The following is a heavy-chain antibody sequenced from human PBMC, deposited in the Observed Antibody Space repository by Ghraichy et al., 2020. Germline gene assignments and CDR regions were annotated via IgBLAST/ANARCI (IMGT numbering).Heavy chain of an antibody. J-gene: IGHJ4*02. CDR1: GGSISSSSYY. CDR2: IYYSGST. D-gene: IGHD5-18*01. Sequence: SETLSLTCTVSGGSISSSSYYWGWIRQPPGKGLEWIGSIYYSGSTYYNPSLKSRVTISVDTSKNQFSLKLSSVTAADTAVYYCARGLLSPAMVQYYFDYWGQGTLVTVSS. CDR3: ARGLLSPAMVQYYFDY. V-gene: IGHV4-39*01.